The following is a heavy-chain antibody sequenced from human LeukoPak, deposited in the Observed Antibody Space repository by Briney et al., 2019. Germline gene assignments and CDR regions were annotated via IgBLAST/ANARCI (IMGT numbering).Heavy chain of an antibody. CDR2: ISSSGSTI. J-gene: IGHJ4*02. D-gene: IGHD3-3*01. Sequence: GGSLRLSCAASGFTFSSYEMNWVRQAPGKGLEWVSYISSSGSTIYYADSVKGRFTISRDSAKNSLYLQMNSLRAEDTAVYYCARVLSDYDFWSGYRPSSSDYWGQGTLVTVSS. CDR1: GFTFSSYE. V-gene: IGHV3-48*03. CDR3: ARVLSDYDFWSGYRPSSSDY.